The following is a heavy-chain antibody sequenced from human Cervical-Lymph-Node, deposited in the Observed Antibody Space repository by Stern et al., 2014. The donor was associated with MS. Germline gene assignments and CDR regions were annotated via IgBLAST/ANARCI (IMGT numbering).Heavy chain of an antibody. CDR1: GFTFSSYS. CDR2: ISSSSRYI. Sequence: EIQLVESGGGLVKPGGSLRLSCAASGFTFSSYSMNWVRQAPGKGLEWVSSISSSSRYIYYADSVKGRLTISRDNAQNSLYLKMNSLRAEDTAVYYCARERAVGDYWGQGTLVTVSS. V-gene: IGHV3-21*01. D-gene: IGHD2-2*01. CDR3: ARERAVGDY. J-gene: IGHJ4*02.